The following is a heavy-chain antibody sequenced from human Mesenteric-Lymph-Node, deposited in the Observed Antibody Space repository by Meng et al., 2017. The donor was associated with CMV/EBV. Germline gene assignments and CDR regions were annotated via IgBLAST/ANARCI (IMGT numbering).Heavy chain of an antibody. CDR1: GFTFSDYY. CDR2: ISSSGSTI. D-gene: IGHD1-26*01. V-gene: IGHV3-11*04. CDR3: ARDQIVGATDY. J-gene: IGHJ4*02. Sequence: SCAASGFTFSDYYMSWIRQAPGKGLEWVSYISSSGSTIYYADSVKGRFTISRDNAKNSLYLQMNSLRAEDTAVYYCARDQIVGATDYWGQGTLVTVSS.